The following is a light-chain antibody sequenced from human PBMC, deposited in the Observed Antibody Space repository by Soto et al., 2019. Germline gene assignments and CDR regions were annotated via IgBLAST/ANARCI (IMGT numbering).Light chain of an antibody. V-gene: IGKV1-39*01. CDR2: GAS. J-gene: IGKJ4*01. CDR3: QQSYTTPRLS. CDR1: QYIGDF. Sequence: DIPMTQSPSSLSASVGDRVTITCRASQYIGDFLNWYQQTPGKPPKLLIFGASNLHIGVPSRFSGSGSGTEFTLTINSLQPEDFATYYCQQSYTTPRLSFGGGTRVDLK.